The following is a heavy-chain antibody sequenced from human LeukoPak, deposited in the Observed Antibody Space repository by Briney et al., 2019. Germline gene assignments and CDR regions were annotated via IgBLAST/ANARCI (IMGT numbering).Heavy chain of an antibody. D-gene: IGHD6-13*01. CDR1: GFTFSSYA. CDR2: ISGSGIST. V-gene: IGHV3-23*01. CDR3: AKDRSIAAGDDAFDI. J-gene: IGHJ3*02. Sequence: GGSLRLSCSASGFTFSSYAMNWVRQAPRKGLEWVSHISGSGISTYYADSVKGRFTFSRDNSKNTLYLQMNSLRAEDTAVYYCAKDRSIAAGDDAFDIWGQGTMVTVSS.